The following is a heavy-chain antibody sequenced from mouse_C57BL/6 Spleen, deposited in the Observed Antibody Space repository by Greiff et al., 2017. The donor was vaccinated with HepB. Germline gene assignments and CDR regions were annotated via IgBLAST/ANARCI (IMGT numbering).Heavy chain of an antibody. CDR2: IDPSDSYT. Sequence: QVQLKQPGAELVRPGTSVKLSCKASGYTFTSYWMHWVKQRPGQGLEWIGVIDPSDSYTNYNQKFKGKATLTVDTSSSTAYMQLSSLTSEDSAVYYCARGDYDLSFAYWGQGTLVTVSA. CDR3: ARGDYDLSFAY. D-gene: IGHD2-4*01. CDR1: GYTFTSYW. V-gene: IGHV1-59*01. J-gene: IGHJ3*01.